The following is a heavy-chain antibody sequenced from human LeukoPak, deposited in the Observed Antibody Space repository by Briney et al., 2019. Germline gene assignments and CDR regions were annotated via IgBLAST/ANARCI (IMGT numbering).Heavy chain of an antibody. D-gene: IGHD5-24*01. CDR3: ARDATTPGAFDI. CDR1: GGSISSYY. V-gene: IGHV4-59*01. Sequence: SETLSLTCTVSGGSISSYYWSWIRQPPGKGLEWIGYIYYSGSTNYNPSLTSRVTISVDTSKNQFSLKLSSVTAADTAVYYCARDATTPGAFDIWGQGTMVTVSS. J-gene: IGHJ3*02. CDR2: IYYSGST.